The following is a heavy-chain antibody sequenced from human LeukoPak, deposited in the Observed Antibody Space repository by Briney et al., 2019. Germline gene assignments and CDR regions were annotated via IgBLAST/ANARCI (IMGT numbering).Heavy chain of an antibody. J-gene: IGHJ5*02. CDR1: GFTFSNAW. Sequence: GGSLRLSCAASGFTFSNAWMSWVRQAPGKGLEWVSYISSSSSSIYYADSVKGRFTISRDNAKNSLYLQMNSLRDEDTAVYYCATQVVGASWFDPWGQGTLVTVSS. D-gene: IGHD1-26*01. CDR2: ISSSSSSI. V-gene: IGHV3-48*02. CDR3: ATQVVGASWFDP.